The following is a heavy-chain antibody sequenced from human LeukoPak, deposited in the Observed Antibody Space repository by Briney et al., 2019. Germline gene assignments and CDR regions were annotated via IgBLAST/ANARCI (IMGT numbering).Heavy chain of an antibody. CDR3: AKGSWSTYYYYYMDV. D-gene: IGHD6-13*01. CDR2: ISWNSGSI. Sequence: GGSLRLSCAASGFTLDDYAMHWVRQAPGKGLEWVSGISWNSGSIGYADSVKGRFTISRDNAKNSLYLQMNSLRAEDTALYYCAKGSWSTYYYYYMDVWGKGTTVTVSS. J-gene: IGHJ6*03. CDR1: GFTLDDYA. V-gene: IGHV3-9*01.